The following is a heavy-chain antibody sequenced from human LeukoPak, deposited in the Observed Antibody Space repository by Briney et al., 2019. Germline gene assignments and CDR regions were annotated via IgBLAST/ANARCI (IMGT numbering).Heavy chain of an antibody. Sequence: GGSLRLSCAASGFTFSSYAMSWVRQAPGKGLEWVSAISGSGGSTYYADSVKGRFTISRDNSKNTLYLQMNSLRAEDTAVYYCAREYYDSSGYSYYFDYWGQGTLVTVSS. D-gene: IGHD3-22*01. CDR1: GFTFSSYA. J-gene: IGHJ4*02. V-gene: IGHV3-23*01. CDR2: ISGSGGST. CDR3: AREYYDSSGYSYYFDY.